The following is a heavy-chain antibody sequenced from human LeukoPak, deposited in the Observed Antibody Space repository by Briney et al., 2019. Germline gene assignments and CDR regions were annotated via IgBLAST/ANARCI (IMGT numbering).Heavy chain of an antibody. Sequence: SETLSLTCAVSGGSISSGGYSWSWIRQPPGKGLEGIGYIYHSGSTYYTPSLKSRVTISVDRSKNQFSLKLSSVIAADTAVYYCARTPVDTAMDNYFDYWGQGTLVTVSS. V-gene: IGHV4-30-2*01. D-gene: IGHD5-18*01. CDR2: IYHSGST. CDR3: ARTPVDTAMDNYFDY. CDR1: GGSISSGGYS. J-gene: IGHJ4*02.